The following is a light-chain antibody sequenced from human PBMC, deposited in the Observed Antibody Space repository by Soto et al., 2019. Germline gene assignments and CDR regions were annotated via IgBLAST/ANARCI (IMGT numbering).Light chain of an antibody. V-gene: IGKV3-11*01. Sequence: ETVLTQSPATLSLSPGEGATLSCRASQSVSSFLAWYQQKPGQAPRLLIYDASNRATVIPARFSGRGSGTDFTLTIRSLEPEDFAVYYCQQHTNWPLTFRGRTKVDIK. CDR3: QQHTNWPLT. CDR1: QSVSSF. J-gene: IGKJ4*01. CDR2: DAS.